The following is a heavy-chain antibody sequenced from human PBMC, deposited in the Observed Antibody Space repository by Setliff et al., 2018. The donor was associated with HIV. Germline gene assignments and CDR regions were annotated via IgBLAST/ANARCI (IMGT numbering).Heavy chain of an antibody. CDR2: IIPILGTE. CDR3: ARDHQTMLWLDY. J-gene: IGHJ4*02. CDR1: GTTFSTYL. Sequence: SVKVSCKASGTTFSTYLFTWVRQAPGQGFEWMGGIIPILGTEKYAQKFHGRVTLTADMSTNTAYMELGSLTSEDTAVYYCARDHQTMLWLDYWGQGTLVTVSS. D-gene: IGHD2-21*01. V-gene: IGHV1-69*10.